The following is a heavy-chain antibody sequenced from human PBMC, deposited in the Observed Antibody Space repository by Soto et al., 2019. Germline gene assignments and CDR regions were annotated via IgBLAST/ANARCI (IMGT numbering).Heavy chain of an antibody. CDR1: GASISGFY. J-gene: IGHJ5*02. CDR3: VRDGTKTLRDWLDP. Sequence: SETLSLTCTVSGASISGFYWSWIRKSAGKGLEWIGRIYATGTTDYNPSLKSRVMMSVDTSKKQFSLKLRSVTAADTAVYYCVRDGTKTLRDWLDPWGPGISLNVSS. D-gene: IGHD1-1*01. CDR2: IYATGTT. V-gene: IGHV4-4*07.